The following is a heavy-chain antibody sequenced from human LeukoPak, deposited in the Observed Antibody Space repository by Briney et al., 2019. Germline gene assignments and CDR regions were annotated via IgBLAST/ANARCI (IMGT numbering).Heavy chain of an antibody. Sequence: ASVKVSCKASGYTFTSYYMHWVRQAPGQGLEWMGLINPSGGSTSYAQKFQGRVTMTRDTSTSTVYMELSSLRSEDTAVYYCARGGCSSTSCYKAALDYWGQGTLVTVSS. J-gene: IGHJ4*02. D-gene: IGHD2-2*02. CDR2: INPSGGST. CDR1: GYTFTSYY. CDR3: ARGGCSSTSCYKAALDY. V-gene: IGHV1-46*01.